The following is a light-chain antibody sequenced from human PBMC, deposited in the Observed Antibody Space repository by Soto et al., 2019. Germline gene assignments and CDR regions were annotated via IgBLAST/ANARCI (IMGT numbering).Light chain of an antibody. J-gene: IGLJ1*01. V-gene: IGLV1-51*01. CDR1: SSNIGGNS. CDR3: GSWDSSLSAYV. CDR2: DDN. Sequence: QSVLTQPPSVSAAAGQKVTISCSGSSSNIGGNSVSWYQQLPGTAPKLLIYDDNKRPSGIPDRFSGSKSGTSTTLGITGFXTGDEADYYCGSWDSSLSAYVFGTGTKVNVL.